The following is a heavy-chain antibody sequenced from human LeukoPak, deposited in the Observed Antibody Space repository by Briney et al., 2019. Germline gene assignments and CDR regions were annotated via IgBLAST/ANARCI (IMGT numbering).Heavy chain of an antibody. CDR3: ARRAYYGSGSYGY. CDR2: IYHSGST. D-gene: IGHD3-10*01. Sequence: SETLSLTCSVSGDSISSSDYYWGWIRQPPGKGLEWIGSIYHSGSTYYNPSLKSRVIISVDTSKNQFSLKLSSVTAADTAVYYCARRAYYGSGSYGYWGQGTLVTVSS. J-gene: IGHJ4*02. CDR1: GDSISSSDYY. V-gene: IGHV4-39*07.